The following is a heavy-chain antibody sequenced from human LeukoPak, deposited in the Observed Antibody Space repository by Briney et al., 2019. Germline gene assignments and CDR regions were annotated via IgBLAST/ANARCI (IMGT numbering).Heavy chain of an antibody. V-gene: IGHV1-2*02. CDR1: GYTFTGYY. J-gene: IGHJ4*02. D-gene: IGHD6-19*01. Sequence: GASVKVSCKASGYTFTGYYMHWVRQAPGQGLEWMGWINPNSGGTNYAQKFQGRVTMTRDTAISTAYMELSRLRSDDTAVYYCARDLLYSSGSDYWGQGTLVTVSS. CDR3: ARDLLYSSGSDY. CDR2: INPNSGGT.